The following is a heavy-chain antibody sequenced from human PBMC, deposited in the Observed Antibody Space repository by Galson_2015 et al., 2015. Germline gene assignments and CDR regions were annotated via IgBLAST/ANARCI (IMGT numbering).Heavy chain of an antibody. J-gene: IGHJ4*02. V-gene: IGHV4-39*01. CDR1: GAPITTTTLY. D-gene: IGHD6-19*01. CDR3: ATVSSTSPRLGWY. Sequence: SETLSLTCAVSGAPITTTTLYWGWLRQPPGKGLEWIGSLYSRSSTYYNPSLKSRVTISADTSKNQFSLNLTSVTATDTAVYYCATVSSTSPRLGWYWGQGALVTVSS. CDR2: LYSRSST.